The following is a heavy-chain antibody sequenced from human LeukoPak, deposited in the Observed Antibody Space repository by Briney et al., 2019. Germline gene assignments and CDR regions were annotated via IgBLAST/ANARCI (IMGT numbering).Heavy chain of an antibody. CDR3: ARDGPLGSSGYYFDY. V-gene: IGHV1-2*02. CDR2: INPNSGGT. D-gene: IGHD3-22*01. J-gene: IGHJ4*02. CDR1: GYTFTSYD. Sequence: ASVKVSCKASGYTFTSYDINWVRQAPGQGLEWMGWINPNSGGTNYAQKFQGRVTMTRDTSISTAYMELSRLRSDDTAVYYCARDGPLGSSGYYFDYWGQGTLVTVSS.